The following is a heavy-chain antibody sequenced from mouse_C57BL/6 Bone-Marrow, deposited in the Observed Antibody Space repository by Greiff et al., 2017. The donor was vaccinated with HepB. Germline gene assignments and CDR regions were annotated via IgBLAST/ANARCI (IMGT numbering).Heavy chain of an antibody. CDR1: GYSFTDYN. CDR2: INPNYGTT. CDR3: ARLYYGSSYEYYFDY. V-gene: IGHV1-39*01. D-gene: IGHD1-1*01. Sequence: LEESGPELVKPGASVKISCKASGYSFTDYNMNWVKQSNGKSLEWIGVINPNYGTTSYNQKFKGKATLTVDQSSSTAYMQLNSLTSEDSAVYYCARLYYGSSYEYYFDYWGQGTTLTVSS. J-gene: IGHJ2*01.